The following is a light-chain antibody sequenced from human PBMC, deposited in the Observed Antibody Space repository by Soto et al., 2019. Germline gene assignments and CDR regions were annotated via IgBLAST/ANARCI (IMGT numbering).Light chain of an antibody. CDR1: SSDLGNYNR. J-gene: IGLJ1*01. CDR2: EVT. V-gene: IGLV2-18*01. Sequence: QSALTQPPSVSGSPGQSVAISCTGTSSDLGNYNRVSWYQQPTGTAPKLIIYEVTNRPSGVPDRCSGSTSGDTASLTISGLQAEDEADYYCCLYTASGTYVFGTGTKLTVL. CDR3: CLYTASGTYV.